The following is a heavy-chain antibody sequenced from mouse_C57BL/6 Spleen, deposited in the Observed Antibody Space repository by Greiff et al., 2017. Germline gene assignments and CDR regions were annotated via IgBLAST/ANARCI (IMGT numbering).Heavy chain of an antibody. J-gene: IGHJ2*01. CDR3: TRGTSDGYPGGLFGY. D-gene: IGHD2-3*01. CDR1: GFTFSSYA. V-gene: IGHV5-9-1*02. Sequence: EVKLMESGEGLVKPGGSLKLSCAASGFTFSSYAMSWVRQTPEKRLEWVAYISSGGDYIYYADTVKGRFTISRDNARNTLYLQMSSLKAEDTAMYYCTRGTSDGYPGGLFGYWGQGTTLTVSS. CDR2: ISSGGDYI.